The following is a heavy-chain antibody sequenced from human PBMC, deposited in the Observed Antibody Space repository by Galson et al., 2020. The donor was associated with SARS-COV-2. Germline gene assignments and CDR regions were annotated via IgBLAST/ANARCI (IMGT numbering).Heavy chain of an antibody. CDR3: ARASARWLPHY. D-gene: IGHD5-12*01. J-gene: IGHJ4*02. CDR1: GFTFSSYS. CDR2: ISSSSSYI. Sequence: ASETLSLTCAASGFTFSSYSMNWVRQAPGKGLEWVSSISSSSSYIYYADSVKGRFTISRDNAKDSLYLQMNSLRAEDTAVYYCARASARWLPHYWGQGTLVTVSS. V-gene: IGHV3-21*01.